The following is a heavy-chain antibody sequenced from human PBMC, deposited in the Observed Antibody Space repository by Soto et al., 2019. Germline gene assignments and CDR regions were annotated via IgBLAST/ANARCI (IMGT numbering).Heavy chain of an antibody. D-gene: IGHD3-22*01. CDR3: AKVRLLTPITMIVVATLWGCYFGY. CDR1: GFTFSSYA. CDR2: ISGSGGST. V-gene: IGHV3-23*01. Sequence: EVQLLESGGGLVQPGGSLRLSCAASGFTFSSYAMSWVRQAPGKGLEWVSAISGSGGSTYYADSVKGRFTISRDNSKNTLYLQMNSLRAEDTAVYYCAKVRLLTPITMIVVATLWGCYFGYWGQGTLVTVSS. J-gene: IGHJ4*02.